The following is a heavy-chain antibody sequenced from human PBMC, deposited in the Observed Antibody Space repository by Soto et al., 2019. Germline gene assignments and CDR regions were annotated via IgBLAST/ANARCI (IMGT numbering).Heavy chain of an antibody. Sequence: ASVKVSCKASGYTFTSYAMHWVRQAPGQRLEWMGWINAGNGNTKYSQKFQGRVTITRDTSASTAYMELSSLRSEDTAVYYCATEPINSSGWYLGAFEIWGQGTMVTVSS. CDR1: GYTFTSYA. CDR3: ATEPINSSGWYLGAFEI. V-gene: IGHV1-3*01. D-gene: IGHD6-19*01. CDR2: INAGNGNT. J-gene: IGHJ3*02.